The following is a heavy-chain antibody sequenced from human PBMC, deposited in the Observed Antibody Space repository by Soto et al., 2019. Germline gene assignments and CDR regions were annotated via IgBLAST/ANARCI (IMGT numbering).Heavy chain of an antibody. CDR1: GFTFGDYA. Sequence: EVQLVGSGGGLVQPGRSLRLSCTASGFTFGDYAMSWFRQDTGKGLEWVGLIRNKVFDGSTEYAASVKGRFTISTDDSKTIAHLQLNSLPNEDSAVSVCARERCRGITCYVGGFDYWGKRSLVTVSS. CDR2: IRNKVFDGST. CDR3: ARERCRGITCYVGGFDY. V-gene: IGHV3-49*03. J-gene: IGHJ4*02. D-gene: IGHD2-2*01.